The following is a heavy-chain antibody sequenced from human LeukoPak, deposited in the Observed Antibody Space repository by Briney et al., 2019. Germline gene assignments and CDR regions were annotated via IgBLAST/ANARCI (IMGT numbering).Heavy chain of an antibody. J-gene: IGHJ3*02. V-gene: IGHV1-8*01. D-gene: IGHD6-13*01. CDR1: GYTFTSLD. Sequence: GASVKVSCKASGYTFTSLDINWVRQATGQGLGWMGWMDPNSGNTGYAQKFQGRVTMTRHTSITTAYMELSSLRFEDTAVYYCATRSSSWRAFDIWGQGTMVTVSS. CDR3: ATRSSSWRAFDI. CDR2: MDPNSGNT.